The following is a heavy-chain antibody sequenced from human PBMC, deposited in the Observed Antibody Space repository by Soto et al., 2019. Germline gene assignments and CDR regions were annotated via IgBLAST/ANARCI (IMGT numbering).Heavy chain of an antibody. CDR1: GYSFTSHW. CDR2: IYPGDSDI. Sequence: EVQLVQSGAEVKKPGESLKISCKASGYSFTSHWIGWVRQMPGKGLEWVAVIYPGDSDIRYSPSLEGQVTISADKSISTAYLQWSSLRASDTAMYYCARHMRWPNWYFDLWGRGTLVTVSS. CDR3: ARHMRWPNWYFDL. J-gene: IGHJ2*01. D-gene: IGHD3-16*01. V-gene: IGHV5-51*01.